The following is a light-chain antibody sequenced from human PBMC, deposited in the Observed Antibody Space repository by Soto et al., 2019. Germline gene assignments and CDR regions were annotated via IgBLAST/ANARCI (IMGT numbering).Light chain of an antibody. CDR1: QSIGSW. CDR2: DAS. J-gene: IGKJ4*01. V-gene: IGKV1-5*01. CDR3: QQYKKFSS. Sequence: DIQMTQSPSTLSASVGDRVTITCRASQSIGSWSAWYQQKPGKAPKLLICDASGLERGVASRFSGRGTGTEFSLTINNLQADGFATYFCQQYKKFSSFGGGTKVEVK.